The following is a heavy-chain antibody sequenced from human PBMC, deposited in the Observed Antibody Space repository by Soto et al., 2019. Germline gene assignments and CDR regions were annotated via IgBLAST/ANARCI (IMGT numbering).Heavy chain of an antibody. J-gene: IGHJ6*02. CDR1: GFAFSTYA. CDR2: ISGIGGSS. CDR3: AKVTKRAAAGRYEYYKYGMDV. Sequence: PGGSLRLSCAASGFAFSTYAMTLVRQAPGKWLEWVSVISGIGGSSYYAASVKGRFTISRDNSKNTLFLQMNGLRAEDTAVYYCAKVTKRAAAGRYEYYKYGMDVWGQGTTVTVSS. V-gene: IGHV3-23*01. D-gene: IGHD6-13*01.